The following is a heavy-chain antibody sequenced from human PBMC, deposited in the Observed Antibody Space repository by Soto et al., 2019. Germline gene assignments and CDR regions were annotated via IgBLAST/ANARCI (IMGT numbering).Heavy chain of an antibody. CDR2: IYSGGST. Sequence: GGSLRLSCAASGFNVSSNYMSWVRQAPGKGLEWVSVIYSGGSTYYADSVKGRFTISRDNSKNTLYLQMNSLRAEDTAVYYCARDPGRSYGPDWGQGTLVTVSS. D-gene: IGHD1-26*01. CDR3: ARDPGRSYGPD. CDR1: GFNVSSNY. J-gene: IGHJ4*02. V-gene: IGHV3-66*01.